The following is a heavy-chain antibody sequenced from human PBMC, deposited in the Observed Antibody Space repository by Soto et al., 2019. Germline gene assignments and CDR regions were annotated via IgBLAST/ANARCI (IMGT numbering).Heavy chain of an antibody. CDR1: GYTFTSYD. CDR2: MNPNSGNI. D-gene: IGHD2-8*01. CDR3: ARVKLLIPQFVSYYMDV. J-gene: IGHJ6*03. V-gene: IGHV1-8*01. Sequence: QVQLVQSGAEVKKPGASVKVSCKASGYTFTSYDINWVRQATGQGLERMGWMNPNSGNIDYAQKFQGRVTMTMNTSISTAYMELSSLRSEDTAVYYCARVKLLIPQFVSYYMDVWGNGTTVTVSS.